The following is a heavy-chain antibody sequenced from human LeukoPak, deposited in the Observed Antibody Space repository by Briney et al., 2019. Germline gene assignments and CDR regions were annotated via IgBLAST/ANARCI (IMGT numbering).Heavy chain of an antibody. V-gene: IGHV3-21*01. CDR1: GFTFSSYS. Sequence: GGSLRLSCAASGFTFSSYSMNWVRQASGKGLEWVSSISSTSSYIYCADSVKGRFTISRDHAKNSLYLEMNSLRAEDTAIYYCARGPIGSNWFDPWGQGTLVTVSS. J-gene: IGHJ5*02. CDR3: ARGPIGSNWFDP. D-gene: IGHD5/OR15-5a*01. CDR2: ISSTSSYI.